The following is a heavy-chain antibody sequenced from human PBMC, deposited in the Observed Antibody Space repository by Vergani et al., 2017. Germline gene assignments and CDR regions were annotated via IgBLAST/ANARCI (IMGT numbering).Heavy chain of an antibody. CDR2: INHSGST. CDR1: GGSFSGYY. Sequence: QVQLQQWGAGLLKPSEILSLTCAVYGGSFSGYYWSRIRQPPGKGLEWIGEINHSGSTNYNPSLKSRVTISVDTSKNQFSLKLSSVTAADTAVYYCARGVGYYGSGSYYYYYGMDVWGRGTTVTVSS. V-gene: IGHV4-34*01. CDR3: ARGVGYYGSGSYYYYYGMDV. D-gene: IGHD3-10*01. J-gene: IGHJ6*02.